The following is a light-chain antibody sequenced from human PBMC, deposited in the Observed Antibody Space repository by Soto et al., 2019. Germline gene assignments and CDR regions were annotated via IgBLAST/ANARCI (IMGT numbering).Light chain of an antibody. CDR3: SSYAGTNNRYV. V-gene: IGLV2-8*01. Sequence: QSALTQPPSASGSPGQSVTISCTGTGSDIGGYNFVSWYQQHPGKVPKLIIYEVNKRPSGVPDRFSGSKSGNTASLTVSGLQADVEADYYCSSYAGTNNRYVFGTGTKLTVL. CDR2: EVN. J-gene: IGLJ1*01. CDR1: GSDIGGYNF.